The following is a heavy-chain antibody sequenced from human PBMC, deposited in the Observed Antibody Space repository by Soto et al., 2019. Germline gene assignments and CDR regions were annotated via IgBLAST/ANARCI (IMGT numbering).Heavy chain of an antibody. CDR3: ARGMALGGTYFDY. V-gene: IGHV3-48*03. Sequence: GGSLRLSCATSGFTFSSYEMNWVRQAPGKGLEWVSYISSSGRTIYSADSVKGRFTISRDNAKNSLYLQMNSLRAEDTAVYYCARGMALGGTYFDYWGQGTLVTVSS. D-gene: IGHD2-15*01. CDR2: ISSSGRTI. J-gene: IGHJ4*02. CDR1: GFTFSSYE.